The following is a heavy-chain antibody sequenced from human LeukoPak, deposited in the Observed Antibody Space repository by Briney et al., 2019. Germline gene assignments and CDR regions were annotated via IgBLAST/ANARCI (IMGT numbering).Heavy chain of an antibody. Sequence: GESLKISCKVSGYSFTSYCIGWVRQMPGKGLEWMGIIYPGDSGPTYSPFFRGQVTISVDKSINTAYLQWSSLQASDTAMYYCGMSGDRVPLQDDVFDVWGQGTMVTVST. J-gene: IGHJ3*01. CDR3: GMSGDRVPLQDDVFDV. V-gene: IGHV5-51*01. D-gene: IGHD1-26*01. CDR1: GYSFTSYC. CDR2: IYPGDSGP.